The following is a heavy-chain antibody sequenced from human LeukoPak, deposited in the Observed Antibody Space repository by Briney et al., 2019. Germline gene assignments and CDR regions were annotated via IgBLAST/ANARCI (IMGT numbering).Heavy chain of an antibody. CDR1: GGSICSGGYS. CDR3: ARDKGGSGLDY. D-gene: IGHD3-10*01. CDR2: IYHSGST. Sequence: SETLSLTCAVSGGSICSGGYSWSWIRQPPGKGLEWIGYIYHSGSTYYNPSLKSRVTISVDRSKNQFSLKLSSVTAADTAVYYCARDKGGSGLDYWGQGTLVTVSS. J-gene: IGHJ4*02. V-gene: IGHV4-30-2*01.